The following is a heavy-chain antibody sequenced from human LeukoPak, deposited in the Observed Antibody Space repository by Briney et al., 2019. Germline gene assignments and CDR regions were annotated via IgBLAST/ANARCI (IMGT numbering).Heavy chain of an antibody. D-gene: IGHD3-10*02. CDR1: GFTFTTYW. V-gene: IGHV3-7*01. CDR3: AELGITMIGGV. Sequence: PGGSLRLSCAASGFTFTTYWMSWVRQAPGKGLEWVANINQDGSEKYFVDSVKGRFTISRDNAKNSLYLQMSSLRAEDTAVYYCAELGITMIGGVWGKGTTVTISS. CDR2: INQDGSEK. J-gene: IGHJ6*04.